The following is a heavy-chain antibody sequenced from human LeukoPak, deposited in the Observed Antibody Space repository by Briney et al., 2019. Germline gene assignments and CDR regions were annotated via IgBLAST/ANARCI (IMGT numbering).Heavy chain of an antibody. Sequence: SETLSLTCTVSGGSISSYYWSWIRQPPGKGLERIGYIYDSGSTNYNPSLKSRVTISVDTSKNQFSLKLSSVTAEDTAVYYCATSYYDILTGYRPLAYWGQGTLVTVSS. CDR2: IYDSGST. CDR3: ATSYYDILTGYRPLAY. D-gene: IGHD3-9*01. V-gene: IGHV4-59*01. J-gene: IGHJ4*02. CDR1: GGSISSYY.